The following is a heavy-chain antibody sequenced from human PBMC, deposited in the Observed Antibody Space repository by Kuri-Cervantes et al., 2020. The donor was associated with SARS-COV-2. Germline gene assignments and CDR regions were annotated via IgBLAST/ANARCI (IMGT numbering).Heavy chain of an antibody. Sequence: SVKVSCKASGGTFSSYAVTWVRQAPGRGLERMGRIIPLFGTTIYAEKFRGRVTLTADKSTNTAYMELSSLRSEDTAVYYCARPYCTSSTCYDGTFDSWGQGTLVTVSS. CDR3: ARPYCTSSTCYDGTFDS. V-gene: IGHV1-69*06. D-gene: IGHD2-2*01. CDR1: GGTFSSYA. CDR2: IIPLFGTT. J-gene: IGHJ4*02.